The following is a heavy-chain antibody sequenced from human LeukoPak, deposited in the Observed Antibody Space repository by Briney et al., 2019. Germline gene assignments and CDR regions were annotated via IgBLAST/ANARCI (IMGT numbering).Heavy chain of an antibody. CDR3: ARADYGDYGVDY. J-gene: IGHJ4*02. V-gene: IGHV3-21*01. D-gene: IGHD4-17*01. CDR2: ITSDGYI. Sequence: GGSLRLSCAASGFAFSSSNLNWFRQAPGKGLEWVSSITSDGYIYYADSLKGRFSISRDNAKNSLYLQMISLGSEDTAVYYCARADYGDYGVDYWGQGTLVTVSS. CDR1: GFAFSSSN.